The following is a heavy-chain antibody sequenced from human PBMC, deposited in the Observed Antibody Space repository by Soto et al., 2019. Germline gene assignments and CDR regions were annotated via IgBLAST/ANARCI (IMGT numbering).Heavy chain of an antibody. CDR2: IIPIFGTA. J-gene: IGHJ4*02. Sequence: SVKVSFKASGGTFSSYAFSWVRQAPGQGLEWMGGIIPIFGTANYAQRFQGRVTITADESTSTAYMELSRLRSEDTAMYYCASEGYGDYGKPFDYWGQGTLVTVSS. CDR1: GGTFSSYA. CDR3: ASEGYGDYGKPFDY. D-gene: IGHD4-17*01. V-gene: IGHV1-69*01.